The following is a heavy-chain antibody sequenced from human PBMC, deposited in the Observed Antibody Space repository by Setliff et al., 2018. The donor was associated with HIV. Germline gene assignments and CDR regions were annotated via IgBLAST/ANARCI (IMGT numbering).Heavy chain of an antibody. CDR1: GGSFSSGGYY. CDR3: ATMYSNHGRYYYYYMDV. CDR2: IYNSGST. Sequence: SETLSLTCTVSGGSFSSGGYYWTWIRQHPGEGLEWIGHIYNSGSTYYNPSLKSRVTISVDTSKNQFSLKVTSVTAADTAVYYCATMYSNHGRYYYYYMDVWGKGTTVTVSS. D-gene: IGHD4-4*01. J-gene: IGHJ6*03. V-gene: IGHV4-31*03.